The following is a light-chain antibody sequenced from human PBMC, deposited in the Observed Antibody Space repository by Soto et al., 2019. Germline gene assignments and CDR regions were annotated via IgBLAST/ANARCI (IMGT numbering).Light chain of an antibody. Sequence: EIVLTQSPATLSSSPGETATLSCRASQYVGTRLAWYQHKPGQAPRLLIYYTSNRATGIPARFSGSGSGTDFTLTINSLAPEDFAIHYCHQRQSWNRTFGQGTKVDIK. J-gene: IGKJ1*01. CDR1: QYVGTR. CDR2: YTS. CDR3: HQRQSWNRT. V-gene: IGKV3D-11*03.